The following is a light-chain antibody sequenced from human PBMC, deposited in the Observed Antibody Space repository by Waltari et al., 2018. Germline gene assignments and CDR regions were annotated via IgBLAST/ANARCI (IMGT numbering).Light chain of an antibody. CDR1: NIGSKT. CDR3: QVWDSSSKYV. V-gene: IGLV3-21*02. CDR2: DDT. Sequence: SYVLTQPPSVSVAPGQTATITCEESNIGSKTVNWYRQKPGQAPVVVVYDDTFRPSGIPERFSGSNSGRTATLTISRVEAGDEADYYCQVWDSSSKYVFGTGTKVTVL. J-gene: IGLJ1*01.